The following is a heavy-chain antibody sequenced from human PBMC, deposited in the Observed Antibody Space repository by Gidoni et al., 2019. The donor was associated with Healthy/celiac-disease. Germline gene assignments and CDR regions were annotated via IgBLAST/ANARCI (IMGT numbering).Heavy chain of an antibody. V-gene: IGHV1-8*01. Sequence: VQLVQSGAEVKKPGASVKVACKASGYTFTSYDINWVRQATGHGLEWMGWRNPNSGNTGYAQKFQGRVTMTRNTSISTAYMELSSLRSEDTAVYYCARGDCSGGSCYAYNWFDPWGQGTLVTVSS. CDR2: RNPNSGNT. J-gene: IGHJ5*02. D-gene: IGHD2-15*01. CDR1: GYTFTSYD. CDR3: ARGDCSGGSCYAYNWFDP.